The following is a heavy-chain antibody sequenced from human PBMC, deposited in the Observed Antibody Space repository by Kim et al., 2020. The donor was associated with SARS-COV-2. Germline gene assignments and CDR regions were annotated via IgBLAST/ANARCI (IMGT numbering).Heavy chain of an antibody. CDR3: ARHNYDILTGWNPSYFDY. Sequence: SETLSLTCTVSGGSISSYYWSWIRHPPGKGLEWIWYIYYSGSTNYNPSLNSRVTISVDTSKNQFSLKLSSGTAADTAVYYCARHNYDILTGWNPSYFDYWGQGTLVTVSS. CDR1: GGSISSYY. CDR2: IYYSGST. V-gene: IGHV4-59*08. J-gene: IGHJ4*02. D-gene: IGHD3-9*01.